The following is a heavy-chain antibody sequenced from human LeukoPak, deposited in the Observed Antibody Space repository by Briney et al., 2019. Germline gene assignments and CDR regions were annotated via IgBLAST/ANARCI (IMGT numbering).Heavy chain of an antibody. Sequence: ASVKVSCKASGYTFTGDYMHWVRQAPGQGLEWMGWINPNSGGTNYAQKFQGRVTMTRDMSISTAYMELSRLRSDDTAVYYCAREGGYSYGLYGDYYGMDVWGQGTTVTVSS. CDR2: INPNSGGT. D-gene: IGHD5-18*01. CDR1: GYTFTGDY. CDR3: AREGGYSYGLYGDYYGMDV. J-gene: IGHJ6*02. V-gene: IGHV1-2*02.